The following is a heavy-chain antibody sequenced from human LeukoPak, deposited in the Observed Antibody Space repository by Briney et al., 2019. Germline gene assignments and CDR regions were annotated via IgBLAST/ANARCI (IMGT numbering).Heavy chain of an antibody. J-gene: IGHJ6*03. Sequence: GGSLRLSCAASGFIFSSYSMNWVRQAPGKGLEWVSYISSSGSTIFYADSVKGRFTVSRDNAKNSLYLQMSSRRADDTAVYYCARDQYGSGDGYYMDVWGKGTTVAISS. CDR3: ARDQYGSGDGYYMDV. CDR1: GFIFSSYS. D-gene: IGHD3-10*01. V-gene: IGHV3-48*04. CDR2: ISSSGSTI.